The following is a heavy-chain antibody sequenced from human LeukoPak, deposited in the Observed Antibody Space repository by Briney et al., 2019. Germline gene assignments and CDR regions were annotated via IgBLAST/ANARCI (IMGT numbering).Heavy chain of an antibody. V-gene: IGHV3-7*01. CDR1: GFTFSSYW. CDR2: IKQDGSEK. CDR3: ARESHDSSGYDNWFDP. Sequence: GGSLRLSCAASGFTFSSYWMSWVRQAPGKGLEWVANIKQDGSEKYYVDSVKGRFTISRDNAKNSLYLQMNSLRAEDTAVYYCARESHDSSGYDNWFDPWGQGTLVTVSS. D-gene: IGHD3-22*01. J-gene: IGHJ5*02.